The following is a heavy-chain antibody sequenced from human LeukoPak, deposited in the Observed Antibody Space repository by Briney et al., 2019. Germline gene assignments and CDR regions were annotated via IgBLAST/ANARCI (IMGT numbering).Heavy chain of an antibody. CDR1: GGSISSSNW. V-gene: IGHV4-4*02. Sequence: PSETLSLTCAVSGGSISSSNWWSWVRQPPGKGLEWIGEIYHSGSTNYNPSLKSRVTISVDKSKNQFSLKLSSVTAADTAVYYCARDGQESSSRRDAFDIWGQGTMVTVSS. CDR3: ARDGQESSSRRDAFDI. J-gene: IGHJ3*02. D-gene: IGHD6-13*01. CDR2: IYHSGST.